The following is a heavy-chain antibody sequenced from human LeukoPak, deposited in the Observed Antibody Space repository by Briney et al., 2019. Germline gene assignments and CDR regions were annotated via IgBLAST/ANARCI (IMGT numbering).Heavy chain of an antibody. CDR3: ARGQSSTSCCHFDY. CDR1: GFTVSSNY. Sequence: GGSLRLSCAASGFTVSSNYMSWVRQAPGKGLEWVSVIYSGGSTYYADSVKGRFTISRDNSKNTLYLQMNSLRAEDTAVYYCARGQSSTSCCHFDYWGQGTLDTVSS. CDR2: IYSGGST. J-gene: IGHJ4*02. D-gene: IGHD2-2*01. V-gene: IGHV3-66*02.